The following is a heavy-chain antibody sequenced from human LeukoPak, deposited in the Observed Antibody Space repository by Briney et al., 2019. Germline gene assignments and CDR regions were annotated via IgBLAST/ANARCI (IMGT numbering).Heavy chain of an antibody. V-gene: IGHV3-11*01. D-gene: IGHD3-10*01. CDR3: AREMGGDYGSGTFFDL. CDR2: ISSGGDTK. J-gene: IGHJ4*02. Sequence: PGGSLRLSCAASEFVFSDYYMSWVRQAPGKGLEWVSYISSGGDTKYYADSMKGRFTISRDNAKNSLYLQMNNLRAEDTAVYYCAREMGGDYGSGTFFDLWGQGNMVTVSS. CDR1: EFVFSDYY.